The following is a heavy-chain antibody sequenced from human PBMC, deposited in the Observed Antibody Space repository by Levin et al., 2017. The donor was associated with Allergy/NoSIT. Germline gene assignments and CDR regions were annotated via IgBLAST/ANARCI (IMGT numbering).Heavy chain of an antibody. CDR3: ARDQWLRESYYFDY. D-gene: IGHD5-12*01. CDR2: VADDGVNK. V-gene: IGHV3-30*03. CDR1: GFTFSDYG. J-gene: IGHJ4*02. Sequence: SCLASGFTFSDYGMHWVRQAPGRGLEWVAVVADDGVNKYYASSLKGRFTVSRDNSKNTVYLDMNSLRPEDTAVYFCARDQWLRESYYFDYWGQGTLVTVSS.